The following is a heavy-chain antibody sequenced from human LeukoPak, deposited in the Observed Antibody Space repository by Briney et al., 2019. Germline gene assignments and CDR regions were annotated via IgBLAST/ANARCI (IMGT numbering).Heavy chain of an antibody. D-gene: IGHD2-15*01. CDR2: IIPIFGTA. V-gene: IGHV1-69*13. Sequence: SVKVSCKASGGAFSSYAISWVRQAPGQGLEWMGGIIPIFGTANYAQRFQGGVTITADESTSTAYMELSSLRSEDTAVYYCARGGVVVAGHFDYWGQGTLVTVSS. CDR3: ARGGVVVAGHFDY. J-gene: IGHJ4*02. CDR1: GGAFSSYA.